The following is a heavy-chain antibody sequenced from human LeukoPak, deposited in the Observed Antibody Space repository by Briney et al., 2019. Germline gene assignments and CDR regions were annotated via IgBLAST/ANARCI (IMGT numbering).Heavy chain of an antibody. D-gene: IGHD2/OR15-2a*01. CDR3: ARWGIIGHDAFDI. CDR1: GFIFNKYG. V-gene: IGHV3-33*01. J-gene: IGHJ3*02. Sequence: GTSLRLSCVGSGFIFNKYGMHWVRQAPGKGLEWVAIVWYDGSNQYYADSIKGRFTISRDNSKNTVYLQMNSLRAEDTAVYYCARWGIIGHDAFDIWGQGTVVTVSS. CDR2: VWYDGSNQ.